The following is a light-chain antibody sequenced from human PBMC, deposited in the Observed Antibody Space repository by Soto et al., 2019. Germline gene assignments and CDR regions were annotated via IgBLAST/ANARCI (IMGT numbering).Light chain of an antibody. CDR3: QQYVSSPWA. V-gene: IGKV3-20*01. Sequence: EVVLEQSAGTLSLSPGERATLSCRASQSVTNSFLAWYQQKSGQAPRLLIYGASRRATGIPDRFTGSGSGTDFTLTISRLEPEDFAVYYCQQYVSSPWAFGQGTNVDIK. CDR1: QSVTNSF. CDR2: GAS. J-gene: IGKJ1*01.